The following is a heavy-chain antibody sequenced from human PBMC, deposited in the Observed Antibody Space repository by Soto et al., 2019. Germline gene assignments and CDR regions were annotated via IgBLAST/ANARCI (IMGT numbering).Heavy chain of an antibody. J-gene: IGHJ4*02. D-gene: IGHD2-21*02. CDR3: AYCGGDCDQYYFDD. CDR1: GYTFTRYG. Sequence: ASVKVSCKASGYTFTRYGISWVRQAPGQGLEWMGWISGYNGTTNYAQKFQGRVTITADESTTTAYMELSSLRSEDTAVYYCAYCGGDCDQYYFDDWGQGTRVTVAS. CDR2: ISGYNGTT. V-gene: IGHV1-18*01.